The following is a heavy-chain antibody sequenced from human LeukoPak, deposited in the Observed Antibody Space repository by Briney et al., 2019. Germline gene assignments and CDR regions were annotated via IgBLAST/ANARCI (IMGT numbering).Heavy chain of an antibody. J-gene: IGHJ4*02. D-gene: IGHD3-10*01. V-gene: IGHV3-23*01. CDR2: IGAGGTFT. CDR3: ATYYYRSGSPLRYFDY. CDR1: GFTFSSYA. Sequence: GGSLRLSCTASGFTFSSYAMNWVRQAPGKGLEWVSGIGAGGTFTYYADSVKGRFTISRDNSRNTLYLQMNSLRAEDTAVYYCATYYYRSGSPLRYFDYWGQGTLVTVSS.